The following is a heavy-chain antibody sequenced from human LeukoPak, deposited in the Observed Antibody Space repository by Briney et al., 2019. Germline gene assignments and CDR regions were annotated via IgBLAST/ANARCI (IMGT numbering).Heavy chain of an antibody. CDR1: GGPITSSY. CDR2: IYYSEST. CDR3: ARDPRGQGYNFRISDAFDI. D-gene: IGHD5-24*01. V-gene: IGHV4-59*01. J-gene: IGHJ3*02. Sequence: PSETLSLTCTVSGGPITSSYWSWIRLPPGKGLEWSGYIYYSESTNYTRSLKSRVTISVDTSKKQFSLSLSSVTAADTAIYYCARDPRGQGYNFRISDAFDIWGQGTMVTVSS.